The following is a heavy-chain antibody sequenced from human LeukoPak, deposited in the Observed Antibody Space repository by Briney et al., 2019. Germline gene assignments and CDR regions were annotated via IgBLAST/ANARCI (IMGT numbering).Heavy chain of an antibody. CDR2: INPNSGGT. CDR3: ARGINDYGDYEIDY. CDR1: GYTFTGYY. J-gene: IGHJ4*02. Sequence: ASVKVSCKASGYTFTGYYMHWVRQAPGQGLEWMGWINPNSGGTNYAQKFRGRVTMTRDTSISTAYMELSRLRSDDTAVYYCARGINDYGDYEIDYWGQGTLVTVSS. D-gene: IGHD4-17*01. V-gene: IGHV1-2*02.